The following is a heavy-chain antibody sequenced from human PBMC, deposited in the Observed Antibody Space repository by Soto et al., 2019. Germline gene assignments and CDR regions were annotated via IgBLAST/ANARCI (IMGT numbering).Heavy chain of an antibody. CDR1: GFTFADYA. J-gene: IGHJ5*01. CDR3: ARTPAAMITDRYNWFDS. CDR2: ISYSGDRQ. D-gene: IGHD3-16*01. Sequence: PGGSLRLSCVVSGFTFADYAMHWVRRIPGKGLEWVAVISYSGDRQYYAESVKGRFTISRDNSKKTLYLQMFSLTSEDSAVFYCARTPAAMITDRYNWFDSWGPGTQVTVSS. V-gene: IGHV3-30*01.